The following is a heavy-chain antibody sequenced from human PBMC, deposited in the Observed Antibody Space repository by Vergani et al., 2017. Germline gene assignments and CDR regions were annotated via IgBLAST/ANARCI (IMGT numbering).Heavy chain of an antibody. Sequence: QVQLVESGGGLVKPGGSLRLSCAASGFTFSDYYMSWIRQAPGKGLEWVSYISSSGSTIYYADSVKGRFTISRDNAKNSLYLQMNSLRAEDTALYYCAKDIKRSYYYYMDVWGKGTTVTVSS. CDR1: GFTFSDYY. CDR2: ISSSGSTI. D-gene: IGHD3-10*01. CDR3: AKDIKRSYYYYMDV. J-gene: IGHJ6*03. V-gene: IGHV3-11*01.